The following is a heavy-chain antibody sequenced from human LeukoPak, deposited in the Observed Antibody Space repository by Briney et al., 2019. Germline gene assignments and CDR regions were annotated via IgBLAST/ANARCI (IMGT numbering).Heavy chain of an antibody. CDR2: INSDGRST. J-gene: IGHJ4*02. CDR1: GFTFSSYW. D-gene: IGHD6-25*01. CDR3: TRSLSGYDYSPDY. V-gene: IGHV3-74*03. Sequence: PGGSLRLSCAASGFTFSSYWMHWVRQAPGKGLVWVSRINSDGRSTAYADSVKGRFTISRDNAKNTLYLQMNSLRAEDTAVYYCTRSLSGYDYSPDYWGQGTLVTVSS.